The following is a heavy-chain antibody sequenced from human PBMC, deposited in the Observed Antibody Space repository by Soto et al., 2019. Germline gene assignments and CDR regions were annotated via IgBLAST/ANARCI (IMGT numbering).Heavy chain of an antibody. CDR1: GFAFSTYA. Sequence: WGSLRLSCTSSGFAFSTYAMHWVRQAPGKGLEWVAVISYDGSSAYYADSVKGRFTISRDNSKNTLYLQMNSLRAEDTAVYYCARARISRWHEDLEYWGQGTLVTVSS. J-gene: IGHJ4*02. D-gene: IGHD6-13*01. CDR2: ISYDGSSA. V-gene: IGHV3-30-3*01. CDR3: ARARISRWHEDLEY.